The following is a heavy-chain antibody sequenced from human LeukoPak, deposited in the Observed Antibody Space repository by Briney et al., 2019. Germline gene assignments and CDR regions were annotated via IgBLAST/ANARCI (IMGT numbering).Heavy chain of an antibody. CDR1: GFSFSSYA. CDR2: ISYDGSNK. J-gene: IGHJ4*02. V-gene: IGHV3-30-3*01. CDR3: ARNFIRNFDY. D-gene: IGHD2-21*01. Sequence: GGSLRLSCAASGFSFSSYALSWVRQAPGKGLEWVAVISYDGSNKYYADSVKGRFTISRDNSKNTLYLQMNSLRAEDTAVYYCARNFIRNFDYWGQGTLVTVSS.